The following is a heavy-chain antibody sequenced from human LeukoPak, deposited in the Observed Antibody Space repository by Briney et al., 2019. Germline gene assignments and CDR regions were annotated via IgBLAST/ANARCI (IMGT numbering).Heavy chain of an antibody. Sequence: PSETLSLTCTVSGGSISSYYWSWIRQPPGKGLEWIGYIYYSGSTYYNPSLKSRVTISVDTSKNQFSLKLSSVTAADTAVYYCARDEPFRRWAFDIWGQGTMVTVSS. J-gene: IGHJ3*02. CDR1: GGSISSYY. CDR2: IYYSGST. V-gene: IGHV4-59*12. D-gene: IGHD2/OR15-2a*01. CDR3: ARDEPFRRWAFDI.